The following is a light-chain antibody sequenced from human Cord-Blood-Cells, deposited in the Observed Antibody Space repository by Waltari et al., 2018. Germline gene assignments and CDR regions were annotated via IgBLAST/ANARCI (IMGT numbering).Light chain of an antibody. J-gene: IGLJ3*02. V-gene: IGLV3-21*02. CDR1: NIGSKS. CDR2: DDS. CDR3: QVWDSSSDHPNWV. Sequence: SYVLTQPPSVSVAPGQTARITCGGNNIGSKSVHWYQQKPGQAPVLVVYDDSDRRSGVPERVSGSNSGNTATLAISRVEAGDEADYYCQVWDSSSDHPNWVFGGGTKLTVL.